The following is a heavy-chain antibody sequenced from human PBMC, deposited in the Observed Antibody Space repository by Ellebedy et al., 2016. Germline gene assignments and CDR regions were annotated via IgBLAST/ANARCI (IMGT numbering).Heavy chain of an antibody. CDR3: ARGSSPYSSSWYWFDP. D-gene: IGHD6-13*01. CDR1: GGSISSSSYY. V-gene: IGHV4-39*07. Sequence: SETLSLXCTVSGGSISSSSYYWGWIRQPPGKGLEWIGSIYYSGSIYYNPSLKSRVTISVDTSKNQFSLKLSSVTAADTAVYYCARGSSPYSSSWYWFDPWGQGTLVTVSS. CDR2: IYYSGSI. J-gene: IGHJ5*02.